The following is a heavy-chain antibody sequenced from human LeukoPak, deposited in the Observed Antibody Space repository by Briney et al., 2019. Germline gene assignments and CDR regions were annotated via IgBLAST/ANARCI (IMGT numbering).Heavy chain of an antibody. D-gene: IGHD3-3*01. V-gene: IGHV4-59*05. Sequence: SETLSLTCTVSGGSISSYYWSWIRQPPGKGLEWIGSIYYSGSTYYNPSLKSRVTISVDTSKNQFSLKLSSVTAADTAVYYCARQMVRGDFWSGYYTTPFDYWGQGTLVTVSS. CDR2: IYYSGST. CDR1: GGSISSYY. J-gene: IGHJ4*02. CDR3: ARQMVRGDFWSGYYTTPFDY.